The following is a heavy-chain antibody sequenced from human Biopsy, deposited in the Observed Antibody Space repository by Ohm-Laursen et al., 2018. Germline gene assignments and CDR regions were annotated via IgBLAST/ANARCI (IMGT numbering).Heavy chain of an antibody. CDR3: ARDRDRRGWFDP. D-gene: IGHD1-14*01. V-gene: IGHV4-4*07. J-gene: IGHJ5*02. CDR2: LYTSGIT. CDR1: GGLNSNYY. Sequence: SQTLSLTCSVSGGLNSNYYWSWVRQSAGKGLEWIGRLYTSGITNYNPSLKSRVTMSVDTSKNKFSLRVSSVTAADTAVYYCARDRDRRGWFDPWGQGTLVTVSS.